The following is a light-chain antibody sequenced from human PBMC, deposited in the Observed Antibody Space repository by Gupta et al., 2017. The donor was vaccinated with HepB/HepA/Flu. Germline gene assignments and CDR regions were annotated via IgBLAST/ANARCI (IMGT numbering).Light chain of an antibody. CDR1: DIGSRS. CDR3: QVWDSDGDHLL. V-gene: IGLV3-21*04. CDR2: YTS. J-gene: IGLJ2*01. Sequence: SYVLTQPPSLSVAPGTTATITCGENDIGSRSVHWYQQKPGQAPLLVISYTSDRPSGITARFSGSGSGNTATLTISRVEAGDEADYYCQVWDSDGDHLLFGGGTKLTVL.